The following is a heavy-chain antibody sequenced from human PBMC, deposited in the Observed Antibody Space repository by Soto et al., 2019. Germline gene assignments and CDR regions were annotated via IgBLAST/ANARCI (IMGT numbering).Heavy chain of an antibody. Sequence: QVQLVQSGAEVKKPGSSVKVSCKASGGTFSSYTISWVRQAPGQGLEWMGRIIPILGIANYAQKFQGRVTITADKSTSTAYMEQSSLRSEDTAVSYCAHGRWEESRDAYRCWFDPWGQGTLVTVSS. D-gene: IGHD1-26*01. CDR3: AHGRWEESRDAYRCWFDP. CDR1: GGTFSSYT. CDR2: IIPILGIA. V-gene: IGHV1-69*02. J-gene: IGHJ5*02.